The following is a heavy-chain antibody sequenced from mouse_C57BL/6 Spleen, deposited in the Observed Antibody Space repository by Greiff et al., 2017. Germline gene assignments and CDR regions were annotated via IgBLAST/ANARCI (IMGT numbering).Heavy chain of an antibody. CDR2: IYPGDGDT. CDR1: GYAFSSSW. Sequence: LQESGPELVKPGASVKISCKASGYAFSSSWMNWVKQRPGKGLEWIGRIYPGDGDTNYNGKFKGKATLTADKSSSTAYMQLSSLTSEDSAVYFCARGEDYDGYAMDYWGQGTSVTVSS. CDR3: ARGEDYDGYAMDY. J-gene: IGHJ4*01. D-gene: IGHD2-4*01. V-gene: IGHV1-82*01.